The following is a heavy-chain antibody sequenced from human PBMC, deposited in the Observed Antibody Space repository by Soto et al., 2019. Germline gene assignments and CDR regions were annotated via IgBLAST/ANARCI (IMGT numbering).Heavy chain of an antibody. CDR3: ARAKPVITNYSENYYYYGMDI. V-gene: IGHV1-69*06. CDR2: IIPLFGTA. Sequence: SVLSSCRTSGGPVRRYDIGCGRHPPGTGLEWIGGIIPLFGTANYAQKFQGRVTITADKSTSTAYMELSSLRSEDTAVYYCARAKPVITNYSENYYYYGMDICGQATSV. D-gene: IGHD3-10*01. CDR1: GGPVRRYD. J-gene: IGHJ6*01.